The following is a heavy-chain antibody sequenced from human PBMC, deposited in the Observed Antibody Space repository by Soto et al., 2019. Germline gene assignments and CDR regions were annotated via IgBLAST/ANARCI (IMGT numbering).Heavy chain of an antibody. D-gene: IGHD6-19*01. Sequence: GGSLRLSCAASGFTFDDYAMHWVRQAPGKGLEWVSGISWNSGSIGYADSVKGRFTISRDNAKNSLYLQMNSLRAEDTALYYCAKEGSSGWGVFSVWGQGTLVTV. CDR1: GFTFDDYA. CDR2: ISWNSGSI. V-gene: IGHV3-9*01. CDR3: AKEGSSGWGVFSV. J-gene: IGHJ4*02.